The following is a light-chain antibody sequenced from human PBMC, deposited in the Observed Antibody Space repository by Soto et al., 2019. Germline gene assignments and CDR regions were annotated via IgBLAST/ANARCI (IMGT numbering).Light chain of an antibody. Sequence: QSALTQPASVSGSPGQSIAISCTGSSSDVGGYNYVSWYQQHPGKAPKLIIYDVTNRPSGVSNRFSGSKSGNTASLTISWLLAEDEVDYYCTSYTSSYTRLYVFGSGTKVTVL. CDR3: TSYTSSYTRLYV. V-gene: IGLV2-14*03. CDR1: SSDVGGYNY. CDR2: DVT. J-gene: IGLJ1*01.